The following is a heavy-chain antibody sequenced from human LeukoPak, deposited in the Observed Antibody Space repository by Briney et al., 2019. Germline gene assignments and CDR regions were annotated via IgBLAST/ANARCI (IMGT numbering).Heavy chain of an antibody. CDR3: ARSGTGGPYDAFDI. CDR1: GYTFTSYG. CDR2: ISAYNGNT. Sequence: GASVKVSCKASGYTFTSYGISWVRQAPGQGLEWMGWISAYNGNTNYAQKLQPRVTMTTDTSTSTAYMGLRSLRSDDTAVYYCARSGTGGPYDAFDIWGQGTMVTVSS. V-gene: IGHV1-18*01. D-gene: IGHD1-26*01. J-gene: IGHJ3*02.